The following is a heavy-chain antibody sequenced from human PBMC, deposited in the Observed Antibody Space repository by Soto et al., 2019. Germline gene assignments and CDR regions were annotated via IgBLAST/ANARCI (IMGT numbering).Heavy chain of an antibody. CDR3: ARAPAPLYSSSWYYFDY. V-gene: IGHV1-3*01. CDR2: IHGNNGNT. J-gene: IGHJ4*02. Sequence: GASVKVSCKASGYTFSDYSMHWVRQAPGQRLEWMGWIHGNNGNTRYSQNFQGRVTITRDTSASTDYMELGSLTSEDTAVYYCARAPAPLYSSSWYYFDYWGQGTLVTVSS. CDR1: GYTFSDYS. D-gene: IGHD6-13*01.